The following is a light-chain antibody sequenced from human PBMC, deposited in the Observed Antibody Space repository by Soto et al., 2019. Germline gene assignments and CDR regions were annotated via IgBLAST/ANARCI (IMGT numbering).Light chain of an antibody. J-gene: IGLJ1*01. V-gene: IGLV2-23*01. CDR1: SGYVGTYSL. CDR2: EGH. CDR3: CSYAGSSTYL. Sequence: QSALAQPASVSGSPGQSITISCTGASGYVGTYSLVSWYQQHPGKAPKVVIYEGHKRPSGVPDRFSGSTSVNTASLTISGLQTDDEADYYCCSYAGSSTYLFGTGTKVTVL.